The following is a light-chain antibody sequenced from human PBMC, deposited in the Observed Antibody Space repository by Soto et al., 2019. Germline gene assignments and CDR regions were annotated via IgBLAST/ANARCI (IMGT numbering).Light chain of an antibody. CDR1: SSNIGAGYD. J-gene: IGLJ2*01. CDR2: GNS. Sequence: QTVVTQPPSVSGAPGQRVTISCTGSSSNIGAGYDVHWYQQLPGTAPKLRIYGNSNRPSGVPDRFSGSKSGTSASLAITGLQAEYEADEYCQSYDSSLRGSEVFGGGTKLTVL. CDR3: QSYDSSLRGSEV. V-gene: IGLV1-40*01.